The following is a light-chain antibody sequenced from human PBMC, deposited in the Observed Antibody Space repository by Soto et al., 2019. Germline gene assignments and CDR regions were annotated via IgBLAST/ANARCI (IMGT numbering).Light chain of an antibody. CDR2: DAS. J-gene: IGKJ2*01. Sequence: DIQMTQSPSSLSASLGDRVTITCQASQDIRNYLNWYQQKPGKAPKLLIYDASNLEAGVPSRFSGKVSGTDFTFTISSLQPEDIATYYCQQYDNVPQYTFGQGTKLEI. V-gene: IGKV1-33*01. CDR3: QQYDNVPQYT. CDR1: QDIRNY.